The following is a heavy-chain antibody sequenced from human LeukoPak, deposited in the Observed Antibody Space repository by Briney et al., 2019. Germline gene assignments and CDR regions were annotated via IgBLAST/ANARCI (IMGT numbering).Heavy chain of an antibody. V-gene: IGHV1-46*01. CDR3: ARDLGGYYDSSGYYYERDY. D-gene: IGHD3-22*01. CDR1: GYTFTSYY. J-gene: IGHJ4*02. CDR2: INPSGGST. Sequence: ASVKVSCKASGYTFTSYYMHWVRQAPGQGLEWMGIINPSGGSTSYAQKFQGRVTMTRDMSTSTVYMELSSLRSEDTAVYYCARDLGGYYDSSGYYYERDYWGQGTLVTVSS.